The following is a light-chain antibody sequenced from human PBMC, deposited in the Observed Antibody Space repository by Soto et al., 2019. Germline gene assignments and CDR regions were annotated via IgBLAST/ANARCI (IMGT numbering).Light chain of an antibody. Sequence: IVMTQSPATLSMSPGERATLSCRASQSLNRDLAWYQQKPGQSPRLLIFGASIRATGIPARFSGSGSGTEFTLTIGSLQSEDCAVYYCQQYGSSLTWTFGQGTKVDNQ. V-gene: IGKV3-15*01. CDR2: GAS. CDR1: QSLNRD. CDR3: QQYGSSLTWT. J-gene: IGKJ1*01.